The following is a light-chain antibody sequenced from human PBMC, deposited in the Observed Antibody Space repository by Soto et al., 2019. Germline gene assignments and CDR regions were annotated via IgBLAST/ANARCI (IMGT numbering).Light chain of an antibody. Sequence: HSALTQPPSVSGSPGQSVAISCTGTSSDVGSFNRVSWYQQPPGTAPKLLIYEVSNRPSGVPDRFSGSKSGNTASLTISGLQAEDEADYYCNSYTSSSTYVFGTGPKVTVL. CDR3: NSYTSSSTYV. J-gene: IGLJ1*01. CDR1: SSDVGSFNR. CDR2: EVS. V-gene: IGLV2-18*02.